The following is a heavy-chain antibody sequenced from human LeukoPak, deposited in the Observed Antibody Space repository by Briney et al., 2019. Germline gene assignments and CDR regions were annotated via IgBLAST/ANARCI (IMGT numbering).Heavy chain of an antibody. V-gene: IGHV4-59*08. Sequence: SETLSLTCTVSGGSISSYYWSWIRQPPGKGLEWIGYIYYSGSTNYNPSLKSRVTISVDTSKNQFSLKLSSVTAADTAVYYCARGSSWSQDEYFQHWGQGTLVTVSS. CDR3: ARGSSWSQDEYFQH. CDR2: IYYSGST. CDR1: GGSISSYY. J-gene: IGHJ1*01. D-gene: IGHD6-13*01.